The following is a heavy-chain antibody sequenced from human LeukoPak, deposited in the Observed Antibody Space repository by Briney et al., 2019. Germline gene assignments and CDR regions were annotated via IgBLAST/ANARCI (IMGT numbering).Heavy chain of an antibody. D-gene: IGHD2-8*01. CDR1: GFKFDDYG. CDR3: AREGIYCVNGVCYLDY. J-gene: IGHJ4*02. V-gene: IGHV3-20*04. CDR2: ISWNGGNT. Sequence: GGSLRLSCAASGFKFDDYGMSWVRQAPGKGLEWVSGISWNGGNTGYADSVKGRFTISRDNAKNSLFLQVNSLRADDTAFYYCAREGIYCVNGVCYLDYWGQGTLVTVSS.